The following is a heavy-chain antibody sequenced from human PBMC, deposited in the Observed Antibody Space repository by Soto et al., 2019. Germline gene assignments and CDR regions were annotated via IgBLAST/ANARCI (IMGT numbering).Heavy chain of an antibody. CDR2: INPGDGGT. D-gene: IGHD4-4*01. V-gene: IGHV1-3*01. CDR3: ARPTV. Sequence: QVQLVQSGAEVKKPGASVKISCKASGYTFAGYTLHWVRQAPGQRLEWMGWINPGDGGTKYLQKFQGRVTMTRDTSANTAYMELSRLTSEDTAVYFCARPTVWGQGTLVTVSS. J-gene: IGHJ4*02. CDR1: GYTFAGYT.